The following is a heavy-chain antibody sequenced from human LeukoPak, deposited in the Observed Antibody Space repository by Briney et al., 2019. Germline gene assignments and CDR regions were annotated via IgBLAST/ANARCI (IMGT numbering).Heavy chain of an antibody. V-gene: IGHV7-4-1*02. CDR1: GYTFTNYA. J-gene: IGHJ3*02. CDR2: INTKTGTS. CDR3: AKGPGTVGACGAFDI. D-gene: IGHD1-26*01. Sequence: GASVKASCKASGYTFTNYAVNWVRQAPGQELEWMGWINTKTGTSMYAQGFTGRFVFSLDTSVGTAYLQISSLKAEDTAVYFCAKGPGTVGACGAFDIWGQGTVVTVSS.